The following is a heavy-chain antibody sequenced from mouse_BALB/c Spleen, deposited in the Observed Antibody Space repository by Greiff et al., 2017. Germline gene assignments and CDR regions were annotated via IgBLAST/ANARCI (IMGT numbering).Heavy chain of an antibody. V-gene: IGHV1-54*01. CDR2: INPGSGGT. CDR1: GYAFTNYL. CDR3: ARSTTATDFDV. D-gene: IGHD1-2*01. J-gene: IGHJ1*01. Sequence: VQLQQSGAELVRPGTSVKVSCKASGYAFTNYLIEWVKQRPGQGLEWIGVINPGSGGTNYNEKFKGKATLTADKSSSTAYMQLSSLTSDDSAVYFCARSTTATDFDVWGAGTTVTVSS.